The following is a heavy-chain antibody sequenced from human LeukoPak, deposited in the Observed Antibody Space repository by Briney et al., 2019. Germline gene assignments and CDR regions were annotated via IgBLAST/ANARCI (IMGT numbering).Heavy chain of an antibody. J-gene: IGHJ6*02. V-gene: IGHV4-59*01. CDR3: ARDNRYFVWGMDV. CDR1: GGSISSYY. Sequence: SETLSLTCTVSGGSISSYYWSWIRQPPGKGLEWIGFIFYSGSTNYNPSLRSRVTISADKSKNQFSLKLTSVTAADTAVYYCARDNRYFVWGMDVWGQGTTVTVSS. D-gene: IGHD3-16*01. CDR2: IFYSGST.